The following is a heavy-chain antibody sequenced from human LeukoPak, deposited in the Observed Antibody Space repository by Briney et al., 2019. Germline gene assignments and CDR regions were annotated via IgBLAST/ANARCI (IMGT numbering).Heavy chain of an antibody. D-gene: IGHD1-26*01. CDR3: ARAAYSGSYHSDY. Sequence: SETLSLTCTVSGGSISSGGYYWSWIRQHPGKGLEWIGYIYYSGSTNYNPSLKSRVTISVDTSKNQFSLKLSSVTAADTAVYYCARAAYSGSYHSDYWGQGTLVTVSS. J-gene: IGHJ4*02. CDR1: GGSISSGGYY. CDR2: IYYSGST. V-gene: IGHV4-61*08.